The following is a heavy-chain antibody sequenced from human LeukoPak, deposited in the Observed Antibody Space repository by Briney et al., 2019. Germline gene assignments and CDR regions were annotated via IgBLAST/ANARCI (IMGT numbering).Heavy chain of an antibody. Sequence: GGSLRLSCAASGFTFSSYAMSWVRQAPGKGLEWVSAISGSGGSTYYADSVKGRFTISRDNSKNTLYLQMNSLRAEDTAVYYCGKAVYSYGYLISDQYYFDYWGQGTLVTVSS. CDR2: ISGSGGST. V-gene: IGHV3-23*01. CDR3: GKAVYSYGYLISDQYYFDY. J-gene: IGHJ4*02. D-gene: IGHD5-18*01. CDR1: GFTFSSYA.